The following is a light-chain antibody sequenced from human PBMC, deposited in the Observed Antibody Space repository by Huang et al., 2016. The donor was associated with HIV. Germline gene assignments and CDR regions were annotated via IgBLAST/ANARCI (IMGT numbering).Light chain of an antibody. CDR3: QQRSSGVS. J-gene: IGKJ4*01. Sequence: VLTQSPATLSWYPGERVTLSCRASQSVGSYIAWYQQRPGQSPRLLIYDVSNRATGPPVRFSGSGSGTDFTLTISSLESEDFAVYYCQQRSSGVSFGGGTKVQVK. CDR2: DVS. V-gene: IGKV3-11*01. CDR1: QSVGSY.